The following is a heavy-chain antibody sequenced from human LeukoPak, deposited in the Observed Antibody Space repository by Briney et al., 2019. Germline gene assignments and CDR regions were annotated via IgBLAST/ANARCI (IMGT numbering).Heavy chain of an antibody. Sequence: ASVKVSCKASGYTFAGYYMHWVRQAPGQGLEWMGWINPNSGGANYAQKFQGRVTMTRDTSISTAYMELSRLRSDDTAVYCCARGRPRPLYYMDVWGKGTTVTVSS. CDR3: ARGRPRPLYYMDV. V-gene: IGHV1-2*02. D-gene: IGHD6-6*01. J-gene: IGHJ6*03. CDR2: INPNSGGA. CDR1: GYTFAGYY.